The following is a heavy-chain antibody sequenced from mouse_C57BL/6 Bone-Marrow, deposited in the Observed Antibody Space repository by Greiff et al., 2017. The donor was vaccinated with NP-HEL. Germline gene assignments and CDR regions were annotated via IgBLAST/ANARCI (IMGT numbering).Heavy chain of an antibody. CDR3: TRRGLRQVDY. D-gene: IGHD2-12*01. CDR2: IDPETGGT. J-gene: IGHJ2*01. V-gene: IGHV1-15*01. Sequence: VQLHQSGAELVRPGASVTLSCKASGYTFTDYEMHWVKQTPVHGLEWIGAIDPETGGTAYNQKFKGKAILTADKSSSTAYMELRSLTSEDSAVYYCTRRGLRQVDYWGQGTTLTVSS. CDR1: GYTFTDYE.